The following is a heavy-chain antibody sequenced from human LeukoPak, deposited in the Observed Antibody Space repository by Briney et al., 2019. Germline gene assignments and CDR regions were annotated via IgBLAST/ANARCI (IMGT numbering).Heavy chain of an antibody. CDR2: IYYSGTT. J-gene: IGHJ4*02. CDR1: GGSISSGGYS. D-gene: IGHD6-19*01. Sequence: PSETLSLTCAVSGGSISSGGYSWNWTRQPPGKGLEWIGYIYYSGTTYYNPSLKSRVTISIDTSKNQFSLKLSSVTAADTAVYYCARYSSSGNFDYWGQGTLVTVSS. V-gene: IGHV4-30-4*07. CDR3: ARYSSSGNFDY.